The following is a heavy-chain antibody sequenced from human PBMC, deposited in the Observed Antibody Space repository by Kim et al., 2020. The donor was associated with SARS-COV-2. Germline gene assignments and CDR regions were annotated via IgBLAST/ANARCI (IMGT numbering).Heavy chain of an antibody. J-gene: IGHJ4*02. D-gene: IGHD5-12*01. Sequence: SPKSRVTISVNTSMNQFSLKLSSVAAADTAVYYCARVGGRWLQSSRYFDYWGQGTLVTVSS. V-gene: IGHV4-34*13. CDR3: ARVGGRWLQSSRYFDY.